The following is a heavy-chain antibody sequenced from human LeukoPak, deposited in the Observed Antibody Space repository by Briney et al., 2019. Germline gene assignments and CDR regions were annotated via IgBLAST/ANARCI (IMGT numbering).Heavy chain of an antibody. CDR1: GFTFSNYT. V-gene: IGHV3-21*04. J-gene: IGHJ2*01. Sequence: GGSLRLSCAASGFTFSNYTMIWVRQAPGKGLEWVSGISSSSSYIYYADSVKGRFTISRDNAKNSLYLQMNSLRVEDTAMYYCARRHGDYGWYFDLWGRGTLVTVSS. CDR2: ISSSSSYI. D-gene: IGHD4-17*01. CDR3: ARRHGDYGWYFDL.